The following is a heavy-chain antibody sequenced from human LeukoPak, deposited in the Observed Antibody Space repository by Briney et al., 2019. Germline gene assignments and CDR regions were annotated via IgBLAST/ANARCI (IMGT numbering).Heavy chain of an antibody. CDR1: GFTFSTYS. J-gene: IGHJ4*02. Sequence: GGSLRLSCAGSGFTFSTYSMHWVRQAPGKGLEWVAGLSFDGSDKHFADSVKGRFTISRDNSKNTLYLQMNSLRPEDTAVYFCARDLSSQLPLFDYWGQGTLVTVSS. D-gene: IGHD5/OR15-5a*01. CDR2: LSFDGSDK. V-gene: IGHV3-30-3*01. CDR3: ARDLSSQLPLFDY.